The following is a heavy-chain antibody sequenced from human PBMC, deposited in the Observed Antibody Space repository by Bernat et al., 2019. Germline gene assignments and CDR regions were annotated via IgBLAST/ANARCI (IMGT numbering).Heavy chain of an antibody. CDR3: TTDPANFHCTNTRCLLEGS. J-gene: IGHJ5*02. CDR1: GFTFTKAW. V-gene: IGHV3-15*01. D-gene: IGHD2-2*01. CDR2: IKSTADGGTT. Sequence: EVQLGESGGGLVQPGGSLTLSCTASGFTFTKAWMSWVRQPPGKGLEWVGRIKSTADGGTTDYPTSVRGRFTVSRDDSQNMVYLQMSSLKTEDTAMYYCTTDPANFHCTNTRCLLEGSWGQGALVTVSS.